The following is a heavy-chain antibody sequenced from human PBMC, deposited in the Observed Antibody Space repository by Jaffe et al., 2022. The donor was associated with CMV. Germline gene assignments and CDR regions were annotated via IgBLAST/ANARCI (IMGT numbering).Heavy chain of an antibody. CDR1: GGSISSYY. J-gene: IGHJ4*02. CDR3: AGAYSGFPLWFDY. Sequence: QVQLQESGPGLVKPSETLSLTCTVSGGSISSYYWSWIRQPPGKGLEWIGYIYYSGSTNYNPSLKSRVTISVDTSKNQFSLKLSSVTAADTAVYYCAGAYSGFPLWFDYWGQGTLVTVSS. V-gene: IGHV4-59*01. D-gene: IGHD5-12*01. CDR2: IYYSGST.